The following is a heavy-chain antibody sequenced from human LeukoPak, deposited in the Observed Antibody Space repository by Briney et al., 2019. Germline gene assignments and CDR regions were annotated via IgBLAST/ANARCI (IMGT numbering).Heavy chain of an antibody. J-gene: IGHJ4*02. Sequence: GGSLRLSCAASGFTFSSYSMNWVRQAPGKGLEWVSSISSSSSFIYYADSVKGRFTISRDNAKNSLYLQMNSLRAEDTAVYYCARESIAAVVQEGTAFDYWGQGTLVTVSS. CDR1: GFTFSSYS. D-gene: IGHD6-13*01. CDR2: ISSSSSFI. CDR3: ARESIAAVVQEGTAFDY. V-gene: IGHV3-21*01.